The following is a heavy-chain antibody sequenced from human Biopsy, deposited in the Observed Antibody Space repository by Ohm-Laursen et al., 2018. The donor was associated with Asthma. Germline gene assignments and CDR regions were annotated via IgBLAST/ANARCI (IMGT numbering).Heavy chain of an antibody. J-gene: IGHJ6*02. CDR2: IYYTGSD. V-gene: IGHV4-61*01. CDR3: ARGPNYHGSGRAPIGMDV. Sequence: GTLSLTCTVSGGSVSTGSYYWSWIRQPPGKGLEWLGRIYYTGSDNYNPSLKSRVTISVDTSKNQFSLRLNSVTAADTAVYYCARGPNYHGSGRAPIGMDVWGQGTTVTVSS. CDR1: GGSVSTGSYY. D-gene: IGHD3-10*01.